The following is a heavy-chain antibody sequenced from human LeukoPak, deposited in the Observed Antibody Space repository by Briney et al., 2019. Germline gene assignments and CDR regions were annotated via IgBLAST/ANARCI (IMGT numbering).Heavy chain of an antibody. CDR1: GFTFSSYG. V-gene: IGHV3-33*01. J-gene: IGHJ2*01. CDR3: VRFVGAPCWYFDL. CDR2: IWYDGSNK. D-gene: IGHD1-26*01. Sequence: PGRSLRLSCAASGFTFSSYGMHWVRQAPGKGLEWVAVIWYDGSNKYYADSVKGRFTISRDNSKNTLYLQMNSLRAEDTAVYYCVRFVGAPCWYFDLWGRGTLVTVSS.